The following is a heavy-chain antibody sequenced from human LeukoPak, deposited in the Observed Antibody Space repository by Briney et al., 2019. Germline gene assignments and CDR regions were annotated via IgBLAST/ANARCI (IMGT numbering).Heavy chain of an antibody. V-gene: IGHV4-39*01. CDR3: VSPRGFSYGYFDY. J-gene: IGHJ4*02. Sequence: SETLSLTCTVSGGSISSSSAYWGWIRQPPGKGLEWIGGIYYSKNTYYNPSLKSRVTISADTSKNQFSLTLGSVSATDTAVYYCVSPRGFSYGYFDYWGQGTLVTVSS. D-gene: IGHD5-18*01. CDR1: GGSISSSSAY. CDR2: IYYSKNT.